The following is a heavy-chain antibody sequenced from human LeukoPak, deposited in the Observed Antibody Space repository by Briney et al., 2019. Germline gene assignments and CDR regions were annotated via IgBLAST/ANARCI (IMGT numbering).Heavy chain of an antibody. J-gene: IGHJ4*02. CDR2: ISENGEST. Sequence: GGSLRLSCAASGFTFNTYATSWVRQAPGEGLEWVSSISENGESTYYADSVKGRFTISRDNSRNTLYLQMNSLRAEDTAVYYCASYFHYGDYASLWYWGQGTLVTVSS. V-gene: IGHV3-23*01. D-gene: IGHD4-17*01. CDR3: ASYFHYGDYASLWY. CDR1: GFTFNTYA.